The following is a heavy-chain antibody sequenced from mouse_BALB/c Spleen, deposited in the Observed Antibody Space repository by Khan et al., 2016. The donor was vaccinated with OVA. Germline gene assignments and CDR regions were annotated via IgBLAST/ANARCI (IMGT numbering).Heavy chain of an antibody. Sequence: QVQLKQSGAELARPGASVKMSCKASGYTFTSYTMHWIKQRPGQGLEWIGYINPSNSYTNYNQKFKDKATLTADKSSSTAYMQLCSLTSEDSAVYYCAREGDNYRSDSGFDYWGQGTLVTVSA. CDR1: GYTFTSYT. V-gene: IGHV1-4*01. CDR3: AREGDNYRSDSGFDY. CDR2: INPSNSYT. J-gene: IGHJ3*01. D-gene: IGHD2-14*01.